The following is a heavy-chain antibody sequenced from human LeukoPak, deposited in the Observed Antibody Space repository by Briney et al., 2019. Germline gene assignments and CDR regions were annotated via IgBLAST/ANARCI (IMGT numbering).Heavy chain of an antibody. Sequence: GGSLRLXCVVSAFTFSTDSMNWVRQAPGKELEWVSTISSNSRYIYYADSVKGRFTISRDNAKNSLYLQMNSLRAEDTAVYYCARSLTGDLDWFDPWGQGTLVTVSS. J-gene: IGHJ5*02. CDR1: AFTFSTDS. CDR3: ARSLTGDLDWFDP. V-gene: IGHV3-21*06. CDR2: ISSNSRYI. D-gene: IGHD7-27*01.